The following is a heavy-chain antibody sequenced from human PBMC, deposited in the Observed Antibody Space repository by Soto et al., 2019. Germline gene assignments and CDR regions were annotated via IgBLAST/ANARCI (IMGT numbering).Heavy chain of an antibody. CDR3: ARESAHVGGYCSSTSCYGGFFDY. D-gene: IGHD2-2*01. J-gene: IGHJ4*02. CDR2: IYYSGST. Sequence: SETLSLTCTVSGGSISSGGYYWRWIRQHPGKGLEWIGYIYYSGSTYYNPSLKSRVTISVDTSKNQFSLKLSSVTAADTAVYYCARESAHVGGYCSSTSCYGGFFDYWGQGTLVTVSS. CDR1: GGSISSGGYY. V-gene: IGHV4-31*03.